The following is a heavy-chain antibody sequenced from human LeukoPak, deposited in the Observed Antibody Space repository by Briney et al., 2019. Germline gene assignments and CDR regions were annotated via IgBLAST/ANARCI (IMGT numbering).Heavy chain of an antibody. D-gene: IGHD1-26*01. CDR3: AGDRATSYFDY. CDR1: GFTFRSHG. Sequence: GGSLRLSCAASGFTFRSHGMHWVRQAPGKGLEWVAFIWYDGSNKYNTDSVKGRFTISRDNSKNTLYLQMNSLRAEDTAVYYCAGDRATSYFDYWGQGALVTISS. V-gene: IGHV3-33*01. J-gene: IGHJ4*02. CDR2: IWYDGSNK.